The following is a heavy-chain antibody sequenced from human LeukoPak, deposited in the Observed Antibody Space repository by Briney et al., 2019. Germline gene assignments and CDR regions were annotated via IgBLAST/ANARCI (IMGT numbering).Heavy chain of an antibody. Sequence: PSETLSLTCSVSGASVSSYYWSWIRQPPGKGLEWIGYISYSGSTNYKSSLKSRVTISVDTSKNQFSLRLSSVTAADTAVYYCARSRYASVWYDFDIWGQGTIVTVSS. D-gene: IGHD6-19*01. CDR2: ISYSGST. J-gene: IGHJ3*02. CDR3: ARSRYASVWYDFDI. V-gene: IGHV4-59*08. CDR1: GASVSSYY.